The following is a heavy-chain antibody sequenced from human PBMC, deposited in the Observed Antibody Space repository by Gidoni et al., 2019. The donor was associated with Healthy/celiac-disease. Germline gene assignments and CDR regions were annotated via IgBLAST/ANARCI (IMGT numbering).Heavy chain of an antibody. V-gene: IGHV4-39*01. D-gene: IGHD3-16*01. CDR3: ARLHDYVHYSGYYGMDV. CDR2: IYYSGST. Sequence: QLQLQESGPGLVKPSETLSLTCTVSGGSLSSSSYYWGWIRQPPGKGLEWIGSIYYSGSTYYNPSLKSRVTISVDTSKNQFSLKLSSVTAADTAVYYCARLHDYVHYSGYYGMDVWGQGTTVTVSS. CDR1: GGSLSSSSYY. J-gene: IGHJ6*02.